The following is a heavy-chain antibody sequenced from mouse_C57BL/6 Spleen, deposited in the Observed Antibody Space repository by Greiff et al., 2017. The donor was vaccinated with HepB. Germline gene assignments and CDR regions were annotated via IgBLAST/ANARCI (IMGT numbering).Heavy chain of an antibody. CDR2: IDPSDSYT. CDR3: ARPYYSTFDY. Sequence: QVQLQQPGAELVMPGASVKLSCKASGYTFTSYWMHWVKQRPGQGLEWIGEIDPSDSYTNYNQKFKGKSTLTVDKSSSTAYMQLSSLTSEDSAVYYCARPYYSTFDYWGQGTTLTVSS. D-gene: IGHD2-5*01. CDR1: GYTFTSYW. J-gene: IGHJ2*01. V-gene: IGHV1-69*01.